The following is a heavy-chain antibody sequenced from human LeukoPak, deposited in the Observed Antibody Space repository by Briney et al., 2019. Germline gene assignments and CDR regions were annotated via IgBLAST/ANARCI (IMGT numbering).Heavy chain of an antibody. D-gene: IGHD6-19*01. V-gene: IGHV3-48*04. CDR1: GLTFSTYR. CDR2: IAGSSNNI. CDR3: AKDLKGIAVAGTPNWFDP. Sequence: GGSLRLSCVASGLTFSTYRINWVRQAPGKGLEWISYIAGSSNNIYYADSVKGRFTISRDNAKNSLYLQMNSLRAEDTAVYYCAKDLKGIAVAGTPNWFDPWGQGTLVTVSS. J-gene: IGHJ5*02.